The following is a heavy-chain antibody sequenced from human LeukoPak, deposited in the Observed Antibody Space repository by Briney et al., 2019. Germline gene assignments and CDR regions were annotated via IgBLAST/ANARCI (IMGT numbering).Heavy chain of an antibody. D-gene: IGHD6-6*01. J-gene: IGHJ5*02. CDR3: ARHSRIAARNWFDP. V-gene: IGHV4-39*01. CDR1: GGSISSSSYY. Sequence: SETLSLTCTVSGGSISSSSYYWGWIRQPPGKGLEWIGSIYYSGSTYYNPSLKSRFTISVDTSKNQFSLKLSSVTAADTAVYYCARHSRIAARNWFDPWGQGTLVTVSS. CDR2: IYYSGST.